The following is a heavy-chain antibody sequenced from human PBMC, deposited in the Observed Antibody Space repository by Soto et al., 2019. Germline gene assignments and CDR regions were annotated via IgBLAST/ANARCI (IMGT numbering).Heavy chain of an antibody. CDR3: ASHPASVYDLGATTSYDGMDV. J-gene: IGHJ6*02. V-gene: IGHV3-53*01. Sequence: EVQLVESGGGLIQPGGSLRLSCAASGLTVSTQYMSWVRQAPGKGLEWVSVIYRGGNTYYADSVKGRFTISRDNSKNTLYLQVNSLRAEDTAVYYCASHPASVYDLGATTSYDGMDVWGQGTTVTVSS. CDR1: GLTVSTQY. D-gene: IGHD5-12*01. CDR2: IYRGGNT.